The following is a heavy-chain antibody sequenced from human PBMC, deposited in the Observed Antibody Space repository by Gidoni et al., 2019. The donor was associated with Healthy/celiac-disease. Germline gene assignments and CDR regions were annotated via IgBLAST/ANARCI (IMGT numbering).Heavy chain of an antibody. V-gene: IGHV3-30-3*01. CDR2: ISYDGSNK. CDR3: ARDRSADSSGYYYVGGDY. Sequence: QVQLVESGGGVVQPGRSLRLSRAASGFTFSSYAMHWVRQAPGKGLGWVAVISYDGSNKYYADSVKGRFTISRDNSKNTLYLQRNSLRAEDTAVYYCARDRSADSSGYYYVGGDYWGQGTLVTVSS. CDR1: GFTFSSYA. J-gene: IGHJ4*02. D-gene: IGHD3-22*01.